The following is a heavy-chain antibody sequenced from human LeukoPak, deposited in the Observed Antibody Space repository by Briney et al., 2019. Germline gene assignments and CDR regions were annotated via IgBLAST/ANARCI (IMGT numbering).Heavy chain of an antibody. J-gene: IGHJ4*02. Sequence: SETLSLTCTVSGDSISSYYWSWIRQPAGKGLEWIGRIYTSGNTKYNPSLKSRVTISVDTSKNQFSLKLTSVTAADTAVYYCATNLYGSGNYFAYWGQGTLVTVSS. CDR3: ATNLYGSGNYFAY. CDR1: GDSISSYY. V-gene: IGHV4-4*07. D-gene: IGHD3-10*01. CDR2: IYTSGNT.